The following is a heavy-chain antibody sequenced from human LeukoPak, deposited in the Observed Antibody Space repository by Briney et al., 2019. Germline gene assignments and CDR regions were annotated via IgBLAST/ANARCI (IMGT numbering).Heavy chain of an antibody. CDR1: GYTFAAYT. CDR2: ISAYNSNS. V-gene: IGHV1-18*01. Sequence: GASVKVSCKASGYTFAAYTISWVRQAPGQGLEWMGWISAYNSNSDSAHKLQGRLTMTTDASTSTAYMDLRSLTSDDTAVYFCTTSGFGSSWYDFWGQGTVVTVSS. CDR3: TTSGFGSSWYDF. J-gene: IGHJ4*02. D-gene: IGHD6-13*01.